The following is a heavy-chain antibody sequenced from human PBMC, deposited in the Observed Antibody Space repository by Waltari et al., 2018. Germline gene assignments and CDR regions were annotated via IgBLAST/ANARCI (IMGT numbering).Heavy chain of an antibody. V-gene: IGHV3-21*01. CDR2: MTSSDYI. Sequence: EVHLVESGGGLVKPGGSLRLSCAASGFTLSGYSMNWVRQAPGKGQGGVSFMTSSDYINYADSVKSRFTISRDNAKNSLYLQMNSLRVEDTAVYYCARDEVHVGPTKVAISFDYWGQGTLVTVSS. CDR3: ARDEVHVGPTKVAISFDY. D-gene: IGHD1-26*01. J-gene: IGHJ4*02. CDR1: GFTLSGYS.